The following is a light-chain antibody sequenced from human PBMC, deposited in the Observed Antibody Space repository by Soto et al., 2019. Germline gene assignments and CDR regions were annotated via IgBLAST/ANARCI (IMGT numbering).Light chain of an antibody. CDR1: QSVTNNQ. J-gene: IGKJ1*01. V-gene: IGKV3-20*01. CDR3: QQYGSSPLT. CDR2: GAS. Sequence: EIVLTQSPGTLSLSPGERATLSCRASQSVTNNQLTWYQQKPGQTPKVLIYGASTRGTGIPDRFSGSGSGTDFTLTINRLEPEDFAVYYCQQYGSSPLTFGQGTKVEIK.